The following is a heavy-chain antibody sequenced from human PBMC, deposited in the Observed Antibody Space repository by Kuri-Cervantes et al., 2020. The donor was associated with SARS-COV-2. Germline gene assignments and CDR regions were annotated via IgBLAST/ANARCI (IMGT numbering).Heavy chain of an antibody. D-gene: IGHD3-3*01. J-gene: IGHJ6*02. V-gene: IGHV4-59*12. CDR1: GGSISSYY. CDR2: IYYSGST. CDR3: ARDRREITIFGAIYYGMDV. Sequence: SETLSLTCTVSGGSISSYYWSWIRQPPGKGLEWIGYIYYSGSTNYNPSLKSRVTISVDTSKNQFSLKLSSVTAADTAVYYCARDRREITIFGAIYYGMDVWGQGTTVTVSS.